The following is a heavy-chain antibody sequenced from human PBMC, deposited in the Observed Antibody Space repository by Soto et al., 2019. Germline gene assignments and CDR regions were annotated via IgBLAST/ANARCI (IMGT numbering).Heavy chain of an antibody. CDR2: ISYSGAT. CDR1: GGSVSGDKYY. CDR3: ATSPRFAFHF. D-gene: IGHD3-16*01. J-gene: IGHJ3*01. V-gene: IGHV4-61*01. Sequence: QVQLQESGPGLVKPSETLSLICTVSGGSVSGDKYYWSWIRQSPGKGLEWIGYISYSGATNYNPSHKSRLTISVDRSNNQFSLKLSSVTASDTALDYCATSPRFAFHFWGQGTTVIVSS.